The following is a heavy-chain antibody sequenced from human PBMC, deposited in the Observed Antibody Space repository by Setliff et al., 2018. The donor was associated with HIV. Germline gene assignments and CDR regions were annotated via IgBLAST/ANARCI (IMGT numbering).Heavy chain of an antibody. V-gene: IGHV1-18*01. CDR2: ISAYNGNT. CDR1: GYTFTSYG. J-gene: IGHJ6*03. Sequence: ASVKVSCKASGYTFTSYGISWVRQAPGQGLEWMGWISAYNGNTHYAQRLQGRVTMTIDTSTRTAYMELRSLRSDDTAVYYCARQFLDWSNDYYSRYYMDVWGKGTTVTVSS. CDR3: ARQFLDWSNDYYSRYYMDV. D-gene: IGHD3-3*01.